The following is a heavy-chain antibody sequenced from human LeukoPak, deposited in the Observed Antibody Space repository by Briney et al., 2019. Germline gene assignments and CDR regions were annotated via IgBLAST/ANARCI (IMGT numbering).Heavy chain of an antibody. Sequence: PGGSLRLSCAASGFTISDYSMNWVRQAPGKRLEWISYIRKITTTTYYADSVRGRFASSRDNAKNAVYLQMNSLRDDDTAVYYCTRDPEALDYWGQGTLVTVSS. CDR2: IRKITTTT. CDR1: GFTISDYS. J-gene: IGHJ4*02. V-gene: IGHV3-48*02. CDR3: TRDPEALDY.